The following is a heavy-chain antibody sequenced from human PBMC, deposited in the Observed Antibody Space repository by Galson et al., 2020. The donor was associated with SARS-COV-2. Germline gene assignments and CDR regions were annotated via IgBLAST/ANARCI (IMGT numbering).Heavy chain of an antibody. CDR2: IKSDGSII. CDR1: GFSFTNYW. J-gene: IGHJ2*01. V-gene: IGHV3-74*01. CDR3: ARDHYYDASTQRYFDL. Sequence: GGSLRLSCAASGFSFTNYWMHWIRQAPGKGLVWVSRIKSDGSIIDYADSVKGRFTIFRDNAKNTLYLQMNSLRAEDTAVYYCARDHYYDASTQRYFDLWGRGTLVTVSS. D-gene: IGHD3-22*01.